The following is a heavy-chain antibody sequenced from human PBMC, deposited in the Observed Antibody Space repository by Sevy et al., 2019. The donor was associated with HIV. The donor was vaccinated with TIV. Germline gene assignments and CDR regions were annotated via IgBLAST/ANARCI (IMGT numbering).Heavy chain of an antibody. CDR3: ARHISFGELGSWFDP. J-gene: IGHJ5*02. Sequence: GGSLRLSCAASGFTVNSDYMSWVRQAPGKGLEWVSVVYCGGITYYADSVKGQFTISIDNSKNILYLQMNSLRAEDTAVYYCARHISFGELGSWFDPWGQGTLVTVSS. CDR1: GFTVNSDY. V-gene: IGHV3-53*01. CDR2: VYCGGIT. D-gene: IGHD3-10*01.